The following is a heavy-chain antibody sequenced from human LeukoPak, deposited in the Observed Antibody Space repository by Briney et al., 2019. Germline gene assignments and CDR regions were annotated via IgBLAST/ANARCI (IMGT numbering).Heavy chain of an antibody. V-gene: IGHV3-33*01. CDR2: IWFDKNQ. Sequence: GGSLRLSCAASGFTFSSYGMHWVRQAPGKGLEWVADIWFDKNQHFADSVKGRFAISRDNSKNTVYLQINSLRAEDTAVYYCARDRHCVDGVCHSPPGMDVWGQGTTVTVSS. CDR1: GFTFSSYG. D-gene: IGHD2-8*01. CDR3: ARDRHCVDGVCHSPPGMDV. J-gene: IGHJ6*02.